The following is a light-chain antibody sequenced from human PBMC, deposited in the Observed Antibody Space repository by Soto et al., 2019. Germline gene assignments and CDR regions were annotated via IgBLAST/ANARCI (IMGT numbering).Light chain of an antibody. Sequence: DIVMTQSPDSLAVSLGERATINCKSSQSVLYSSNNKNYLAWYQQKPGQPPKLLIYWASTRESGVPDRFSGSGYRTDFPLTSSSLQAEDVAVYYCQQYYSTPLLTFGGGTKVEIK. CDR1: QSVLYSSNNKNY. J-gene: IGKJ4*01. CDR2: WAS. CDR3: QQYYSTPLLT. V-gene: IGKV4-1*01.